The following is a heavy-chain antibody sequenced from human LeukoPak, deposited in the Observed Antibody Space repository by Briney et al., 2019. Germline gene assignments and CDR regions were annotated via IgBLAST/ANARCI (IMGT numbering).Heavy chain of an antibody. V-gene: IGHV3-48*03. Sequence: GGSLRLSCAASGFTFSSYEMNWVRQAPGKGLEWVSYISSSGSTIYYADSVKGRFTISRDNAKNSLYLQMNSLRAEDTAVYYCANVLLDSSGYRYWYFDLWGRGTLVTVSS. CDR1: GFTFSSYE. J-gene: IGHJ2*01. CDR2: ISSSGSTI. CDR3: ANVLLDSSGYRYWYFDL. D-gene: IGHD3-22*01.